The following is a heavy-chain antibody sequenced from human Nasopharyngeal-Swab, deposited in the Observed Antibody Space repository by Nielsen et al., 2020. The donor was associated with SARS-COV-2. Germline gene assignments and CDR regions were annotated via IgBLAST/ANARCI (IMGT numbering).Heavy chain of an antibody. CDR2: ISYSGST. Sequence: SETLSLTCTVSGGSISSYYWSWIRQPPGQGLEWIGYISYSGSTNYNPSLKSRVTISVDTSKNQFSLKLSSVTAADTSVYYCARGKGQQLAYWGQGTLVTVSS. CDR1: GGSISSYY. D-gene: IGHD6-13*01. V-gene: IGHV4-59*01. CDR3: ARGKGQQLAY. J-gene: IGHJ4*02.